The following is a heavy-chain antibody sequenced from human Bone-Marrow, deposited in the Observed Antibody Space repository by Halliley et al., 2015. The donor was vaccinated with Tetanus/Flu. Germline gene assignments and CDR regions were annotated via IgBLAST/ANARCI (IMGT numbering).Heavy chain of an antibody. CDR3: ARQNIGTYSYIFAFDL. CDR2: ISDSGKT. V-gene: IGHV4-39*01. J-gene: IGHJ3*01. CDR1: GGSISSRNYY. D-gene: IGHD1-26*01. Sequence: TLSLTCSVSGGSISSRNYYWGWIRQPPGEGLEWIASISDSGKTYYNPSLKSRVTIFVDTSRNQFSVRLASLTAADTAVYYCARQNIGTYSYIFAFDLWGQGTMVPVSS.